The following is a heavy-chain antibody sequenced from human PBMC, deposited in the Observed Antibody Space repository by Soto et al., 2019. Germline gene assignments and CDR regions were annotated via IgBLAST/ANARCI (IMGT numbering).Heavy chain of an antibody. CDR3: ARDYYGMDV. CDR2: TYQSGSA. CDR1: GGSISSGGYS. V-gene: IGHV4-30-2*06. J-gene: IGHJ6*02. Sequence: SVTLSLTCTVSGGSISSGGYSWTWLRQSPGKGLEWIGYTYQSGSAFYNPSLKSRVTISVDRSKNQFSLNLTSVTAADTAVYYCARDYYGMDVWGQGTTVTVSS.